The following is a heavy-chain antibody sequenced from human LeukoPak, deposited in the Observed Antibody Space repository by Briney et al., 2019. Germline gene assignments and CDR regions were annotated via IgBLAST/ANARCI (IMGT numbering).Heavy chain of an antibody. CDR1: GGSISSYY. D-gene: IGHD3-22*01. CDR3: ARDSSGYYYFDY. J-gene: IGHJ4*02. Sequence: SETLSLTCTVSGGSISSYYWSWIRQPPGKGLEWIGYIYYSGSTNYNPSLKSRVTISVDTSKNQFSLKLSSVTAADTAVYYCARDSSGYYYFDYWGQGTLVTVSS. CDR2: IYYSGST. V-gene: IGHV4-59*01.